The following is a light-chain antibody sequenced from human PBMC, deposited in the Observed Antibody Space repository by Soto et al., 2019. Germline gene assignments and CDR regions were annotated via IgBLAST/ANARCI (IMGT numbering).Light chain of an antibody. Sequence: NFMLTQPHSVSASPGKTVTISCTGSSGSIASNYVQWYQQRPGSAPTTVIYEDNQRPSGVPDRFSGSIDSSSNSASLTISGLKTEDEADYYCQSYDSSNDAVFGGGTQLTVL. CDR1: SGSIASNY. V-gene: IGLV6-57*02. CDR3: QSYDSSNDAV. J-gene: IGLJ7*01. CDR2: EDN.